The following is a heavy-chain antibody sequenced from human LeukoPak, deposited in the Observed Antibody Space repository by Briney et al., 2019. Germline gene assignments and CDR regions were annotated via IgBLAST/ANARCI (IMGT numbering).Heavy chain of an antibody. Sequence: GGSLRLSCAASGFTFSDYHMSWIRQAPGKGLEWVSYISSTSSYTNYADSVKGRFTISRDNAKSSLYLQMNSLRVEDTAVYYCAREDANDALDLWGLGTMVTVSS. D-gene: IGHD2-2*01. V-gene: IGHV3-11*06. J-gene: IGHJ3*01. CDR2: ISSTSSYT. CDR1: GFTFSDYH. CDR3: AREDANDALDL.